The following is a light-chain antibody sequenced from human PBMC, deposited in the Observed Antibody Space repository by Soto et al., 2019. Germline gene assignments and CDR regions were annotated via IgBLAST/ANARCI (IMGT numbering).Light chain of an antibody. CDR2: DAS. J-gene: IGKJ1*01. CDR1: QSVSSW. V-gene: IGKV1-5*01. Sequence: STLSAFAGDRVTVTCRASQSVSSWVAWYQEKPGRGPKLLIYDASTWQSGVPSRFIGSGSGTEFTLTITSLQPDDFATYYCQHYNTYSPGTFGQGTKVDIK. CDR3: QHYNTYSPGT.